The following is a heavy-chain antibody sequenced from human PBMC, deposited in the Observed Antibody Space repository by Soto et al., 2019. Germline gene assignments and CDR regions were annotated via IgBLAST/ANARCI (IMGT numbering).Heavy chain of an antibody. V-gene: IGHV3-21*01. Sequence: GGSLRLSCAASGFTFSSYSMNWVRQAPGKGLEWVSSISSSSSYIYYADSVKGRFTISRDNAKNSLYLQMNSLRAEDTAVYYCARDSYPARFGDHISGGDYWGQGTLVTVSS. CDR2: ISSSSSYI. CDR1: GFTFSSYS. J-gene: IGHJ4*02. D-gene: IGHD3-10*01. CDR3: ARDSYPARFGDHISGGDY.